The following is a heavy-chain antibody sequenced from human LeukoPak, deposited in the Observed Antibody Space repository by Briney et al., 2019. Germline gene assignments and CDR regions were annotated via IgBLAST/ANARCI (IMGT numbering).Heavy chain of an antibody. V-gene: IGHV4-39*07. D-gene: IGHD4-11*01. CDR1: GGSISSYY. J-gene: IGHJ6*03. Sequence: TSETLSLTCTVSGGSISSYYWSWIRQPPGKGLKWIGSIYYSGSTYYNPSLKSRVTISVDTSKNQFSLKLSSVTAADTAVYYCASTVTRRYYYYMDVWGKGTTVTVSS. CDR3: ASTVTRRYYYYMDV. CDR2: IYYSGST.